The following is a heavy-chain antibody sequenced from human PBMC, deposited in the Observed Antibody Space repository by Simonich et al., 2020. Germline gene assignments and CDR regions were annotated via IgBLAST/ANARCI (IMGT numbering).Heavy chain of an antibody. CDR1: GFTFSSYS. CDR3: AREIEAGNAFDI. J-gene: IGHJ3*02. CDR2: ISSSKNYI. V-gene: IGHV3-21*01. Sequence: EVQLVASGGGLVKPGGSLRLSCAASGFTFSSYSMNWVRQGPGKGLELMSSISSSKNYIYYADSVKGRLTISRDNDKNSLYLKMNSLRAEDTAGYYCAREIEAGNAFDIWGQGTMVTVSS.